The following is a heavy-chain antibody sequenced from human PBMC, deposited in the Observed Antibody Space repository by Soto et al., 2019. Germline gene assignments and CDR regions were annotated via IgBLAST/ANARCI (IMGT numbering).Heavy chain of an antibody. V-gene: IGHV4-39*01. CDR2: IYYSGST. D-gene: IGHD6-13*01. CDR3: ARSHGSSWDMDV. Sequence: QLQLQESGPGLVKPSETLSLTCTVSGGSISSSSYYWGWIRQPPGQGLEWIGSIYYSGSTYYNPSLKSRVNISVDTSKTQFSLKLSSVSAADKAVYYGARSHGSSWDMDVWGQGTTVTVSS. CDR1: GGSISSSSYY. J-gene: IGHJ6*02.